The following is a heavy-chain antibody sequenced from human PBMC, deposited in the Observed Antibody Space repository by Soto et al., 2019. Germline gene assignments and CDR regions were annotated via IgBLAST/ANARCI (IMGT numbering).Heavy chain of an antibody. Sequence: GGSLRLSCAASGFTFSSYALHWVRQAPGKGLEWVAVISYDGSNKYYADSVKGRFTISRDNSKNTLYLQMNSLRAEDTAVYYCARGPSSLTRFDYWRQGTLVTVSS. J-gene: IGHJ4*02. D-gene: IGHD2-2*01. CDR2: ISYDGSNK. CDR1: GFTFSSYA. V-gene: IGHV3-30-3*01. CDR3: ARGPSSLTRFDY.